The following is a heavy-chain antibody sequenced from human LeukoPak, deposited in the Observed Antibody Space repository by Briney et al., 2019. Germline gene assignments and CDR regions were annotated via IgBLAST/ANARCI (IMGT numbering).Heavy chain of an antibody. D-gene: IGHD3-22*01. CDR2: IIPIFGTA. J-gene: IGHJ6*03. V-gene: IGHV1-69*05. CDR3: ARDGDYYDSSGPNYYYYMDV. CDR1: GGTFSSYA. Sequence: ASVKVSCKASGGTFSSYAISWVRQAPGQGLEWMGRIIPIFGTANYAQKFQGRVTITTDESTSTAYMELSSLRSEDTAVYYCARDGDYYDSSGPNYYYYMDVWGKGTTVTVSS.